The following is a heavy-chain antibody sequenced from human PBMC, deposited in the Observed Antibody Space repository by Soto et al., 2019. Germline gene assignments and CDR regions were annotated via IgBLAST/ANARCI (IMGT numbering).Heavy chain of an antibody. CDR2: IYYSGST. V-gene: IGHV4-31*03. Sequence: SETLSLTCTVSGGSISIGGYYWSCIRQHPGKGLEWIGYIYYSGSTYYNPSLKSRVTISVDTSKNQFSLKLSSVTAADTAVYYCARAGSDYGDYETDYWGQGTLVTVSS. CDR3: ARAGSDYGDYETDY. D-gene: IGHD4-17*01. J-gene: IGHJ4*02. CDR1: GGSISIGGYY.